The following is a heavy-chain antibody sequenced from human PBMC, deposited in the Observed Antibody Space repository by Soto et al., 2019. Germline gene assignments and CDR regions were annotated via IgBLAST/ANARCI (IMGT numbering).Heavy chain of an antibody. CDR1: GFTFSSYW. D-gene: IGHD3-10*01. CDR2: IDSDGSST. Sequence: GGSLRLSCAASGFTFSSYWMHWVRQTPEKGLVWVSHIDSDGSSTTYADSVKGRFTISRDNSKNTLYLQMNSLRAEDTAVYYCARDMVRGLYPEYFQHWGQGTLVTVSS. CDR3: ARDMVRGLYPEYFQH. V-gene: IGHV3-74*01. J-gene: IGHJ1*01.